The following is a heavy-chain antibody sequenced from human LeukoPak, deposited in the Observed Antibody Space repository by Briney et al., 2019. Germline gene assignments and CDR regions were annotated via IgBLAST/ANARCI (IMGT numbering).Heavy chain of an antibody. Sequence: SVKVSCKASGGTFSSYAISWVRQAPGQGLEWMGGIIPIFGTANYAQKFQGRVTITTDESTSTAYMELSSLRSEDTAVYYRARLTHDYSNYVGWFDPWGQGTLVTVSS. D-gene: IGHD4-11*01. J-gene: IGHJ5*02. CDR3: ARLTHDYSNYVGWFDP. CDR1: GGTFSSYA. CDR2: IIPIFGTA. V-gene: IGHV1-69*05.